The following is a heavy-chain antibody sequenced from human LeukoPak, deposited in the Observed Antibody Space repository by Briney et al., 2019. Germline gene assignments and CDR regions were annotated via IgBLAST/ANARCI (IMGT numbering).Heavy chain of an antibody. D-gene: IGHD1-26*01. J-gene: IGHJ4*02. CDR1: GYTFTSYG. Sequence: GASVKVSCKASGYTFTSYGISWVRQAPGQGLEWMGWISAYNGNTNYAQKFQGRVTITVDESTSTAYMELSSLRSEDTAVYYCATDSYSGSYHYWGQGTLVTVSS. CDR2: ISAYNGNT. V-gene: IGHV1-18*01. CDR3: ATDSYSGSYHY.